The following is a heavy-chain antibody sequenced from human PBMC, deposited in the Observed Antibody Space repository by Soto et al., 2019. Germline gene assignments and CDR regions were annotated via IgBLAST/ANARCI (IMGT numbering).Heavy chain of an antibody. V-gene: IGHV5-10-1*01. CDR1: GYSFTSYW. J-gene: IGHJ1*01. CDR2: IDPTDSYT. D-gene: IGHD2-15*01. Sequence: RKISCKGSGYSFTSYWISWVRQMPGKGLEWMGRIDPTDSYTNYSPSFEGHVTISADKSITTAYLQWSSLKASDTAVYYCATSHSRTPSQHWGQGTLVTVSS. CDR3: ATSHSRTPSQH.